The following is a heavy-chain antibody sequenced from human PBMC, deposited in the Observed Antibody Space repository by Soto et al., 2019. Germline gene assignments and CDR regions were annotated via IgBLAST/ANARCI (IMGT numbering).Heavy chain of an antibody. J-gene: IGHJ4*02. CDR3: ARDQDSGSITGTNY. CDR2: IWYDGSNK. V-gene: IGHV3-33*01. CDR1: GFTFSSYG. D-gene: IGHD1-7*01. Sequence: GGSLRLSCAASGFTFSSYGMHWVRQAPGKGLEWVAVIWYDGSNKYYADSVKGRFTISRDNSKNTLYLQMNSLRAEDTAVYYCARDQDSGSITGTNYWGQGTLVTVPQ.